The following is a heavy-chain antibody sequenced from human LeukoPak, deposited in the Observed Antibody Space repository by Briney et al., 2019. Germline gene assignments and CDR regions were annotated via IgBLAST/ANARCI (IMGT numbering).Heavy chain of an antibody. Sequence: ASVKVSXXXXXXXXTSXXINWVRQATGQGLEWMGWMNPNSGNTGYAQKFQGRVTMTRNTSISTAYMELSSLRSEDTAVYYCASPLTHYDILTGYPTWGQGTLVTVSS. CDR3: ASPLTHYDILTGYPT. V-gene: IGHV1-8*01. J-gene: IGHJ5*02. D-gene: IGHD3-9*01. CDR2: MNPNSGNT. CDR1: XXXXTSXX.